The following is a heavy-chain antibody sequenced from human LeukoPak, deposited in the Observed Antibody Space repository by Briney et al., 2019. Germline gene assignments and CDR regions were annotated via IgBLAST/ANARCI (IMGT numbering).Heavy chain of an antibody. J-gene: IGHJ4*02. D-gene: IGHD4-17*01. V-gene: IGHV3-21*01. CDR2: ISSSSSYI. CDR1: GFTFSSYS. Sequence: GGSLRLSCAATGFTFSSYSMNWVRQAPGKGLEWLSSISSSSSYIYYADSVKGRFTISRDNAKNSLYLQMNSLRAEDTAVYYCARAEDDYGDDGRSDYWGQGTLVTVSS. CDR3: ARAEDDYGDDGRSDY.